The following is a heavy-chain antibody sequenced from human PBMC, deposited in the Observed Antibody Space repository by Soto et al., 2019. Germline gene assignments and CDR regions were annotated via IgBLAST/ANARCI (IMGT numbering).Heavy chain of an antibody. CDR3: ARDLGDYPFRSYYYYGMDV. Sequence: GASVKVSCKASGYTFTSYGISWVRQAPGQGLEWMGWISAYNGNTNYAQKLQGRVTMTTDTSTSTAYMELRSLRSDDTAVYYCARDLGDYPFRSYYYYGMDVWGQGTTVTVSS. CDR2: ISAYNGNT. D-gene: IGHD4-17*01. J-gene: IGHJ6*02. V-gene: IGHV1-18*01. CDR1: GYTFTSYG.